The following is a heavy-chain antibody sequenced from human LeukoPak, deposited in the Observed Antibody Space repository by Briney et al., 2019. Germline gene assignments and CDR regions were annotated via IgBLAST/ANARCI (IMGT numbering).Heavy chain of an antibody. CDR1: GGSISSSSYY. CDR2: IYYSGST. Sequence: PSETLSLTCTVSGGSISSSSYYWGWIRQPPGKGLEWIGSIYYSGSTYYNPSLKSRVTISVDTSKNRFSLKLGSVTAAATAVYYCAREVDKWELLDAFDIWGQGTMVTVSS. V-gene: IGHV4-39*07. CDR3: AREVDKWELLDAFDI. D-gene: IGHD1-26*01. J-gene: IGHJ3*02.